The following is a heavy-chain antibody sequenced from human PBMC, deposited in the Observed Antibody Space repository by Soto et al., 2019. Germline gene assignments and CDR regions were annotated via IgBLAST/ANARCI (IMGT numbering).Heavy chain of an antibody. CDR2: FDLEHGET. CDR1: GYTLSEIS. J-gene: IGHJ4*02. CDR3: ATAGAVAGTSDYFDF. Sequence: ASVKVSCKVSGYTLSEISLHWVRQAPGKGLEWMGGFDLEHGETIYAQKFQGRVTMTEDTSTDTTYMELSSLRSDDTAVYYCATAGAVAGTSDYFDFWGQGTLVNVSS. D-gene: IGHD6-19*01. V-gene: IGHV1-24*01.